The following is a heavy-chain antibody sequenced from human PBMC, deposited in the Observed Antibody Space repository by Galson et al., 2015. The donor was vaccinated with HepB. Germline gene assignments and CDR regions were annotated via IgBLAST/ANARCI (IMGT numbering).Heavy chain of an antibody. J-gene: IGHJ6*03. CDR1: GFTFYNYG. CDR3: AKSWDQPPNYYYYMDV. V-gene: IGHV3-23*01. D-gene: IGHD2-2*01. Sequence: SLRLSCAASGFTFYNYGMNWVRLAPGKGLEWVSSMSGSTGVTVYADSVKGRFTISRDNSKNTLYLQMNSLRAEDTAVYYCAKSWDQPPNYYYYMDVWGKGTAVTVPS. CDR2: MSGSTGVT.